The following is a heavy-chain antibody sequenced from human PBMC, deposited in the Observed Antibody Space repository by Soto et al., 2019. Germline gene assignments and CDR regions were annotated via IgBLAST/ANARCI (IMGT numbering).Heavy chain of an antibody. CDR1: GFTFSSYC. V-gene: IGHV3-33*01. CDR2: IWYDGSNK. Sequence: HPGGSLRLSCAASGFTFSSYCMHLVRQAPGKGLECVSVIWYDGSNKYYADSVKGRFTISRDNSKNTLYLQMNSLRAEDTAVYYCARSAGDYYGMDVWGQGTTVTVSS. J-gene: IGHJ6*02. CDR3: ARSAGDYYGMDV. D-gene: IGHD3-10*01.